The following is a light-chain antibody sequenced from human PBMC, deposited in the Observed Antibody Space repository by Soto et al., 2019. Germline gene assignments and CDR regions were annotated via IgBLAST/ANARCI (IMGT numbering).Light chain of an antibody. CDR1: QGISSW. CDR3: QQYNTYPWT. V-gene: IGKV1-5*03. Sequence: DIQMTQSPSTLSASVGDKVTITCRASQGISSWLAWYQQKPGKAPKLLIYKASSLESGVPSNFSGRGFGTEFTLTISSLQPDDLATYYCQQYNTYPWTFGQATKVDIK. J-gene: IGKJ1*01. CDR2: KAS.